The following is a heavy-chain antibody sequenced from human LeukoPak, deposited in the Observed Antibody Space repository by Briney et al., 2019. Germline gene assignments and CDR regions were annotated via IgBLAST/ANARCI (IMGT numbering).Heavy chain of an antibody. J-gene: IGHJ4*02. CDR3: ARGPTASGLYYFDY. Sequence: PGGSPRLSCAASGFTFNTYSMNWVRQAPGKGLEWVSSISSSSSYTYYADSVKGRFTISRDNAKNSLYLQMNSLRAEDTAVYYCARGPTASGLYYFDYWGQGTLVTVSS. CDR1: GFTFNTYS. D-gene: IGHD6-25*01. CDR2: ISSSSSYT. V-gene: IGHV3-21*01.